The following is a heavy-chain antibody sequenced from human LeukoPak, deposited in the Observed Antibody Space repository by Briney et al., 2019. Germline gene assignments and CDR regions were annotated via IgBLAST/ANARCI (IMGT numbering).Heavy chain of an antibody. V-gene: IGHV3-64*01. J-gene: IGHJ4*02. D-gene: IGHD3-3*01. Sequence: GGSLRHSCAASGFTFSSYAMHRVRQAPGKGLGYVSAISSNGGSTYYANTVKGRSTISRDNSKNTLYLQMGSLRAEDMAVYYCARVGYDFWGGFDYWGQGTLVTVSS. CDR3: ARVGYDFWGGFDY. CDR2: ISSNGGST. CDR1: GFTFSSYA.